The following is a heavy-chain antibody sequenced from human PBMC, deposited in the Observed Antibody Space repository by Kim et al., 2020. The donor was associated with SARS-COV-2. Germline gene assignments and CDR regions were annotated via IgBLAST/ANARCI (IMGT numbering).Heavy chain of an antibody. D-gene: IGHD4-17*01. CDR3: AREKVHGGDY. Sequence: GGSLRLSCAASGFTFRDYYMSWVRQAPGKGLEWISYISTSGSAIYYADSVKGRFTISRDNAKSSLYLQMNSLRAEDTAIYYCAREKVHGGDYWGQGTLVTVSS. CDR1: GFTFRDYY. J-gene: IGHJ4*02. V-gene: IGHV3-11*04. CDR2: ISTSGSAI.